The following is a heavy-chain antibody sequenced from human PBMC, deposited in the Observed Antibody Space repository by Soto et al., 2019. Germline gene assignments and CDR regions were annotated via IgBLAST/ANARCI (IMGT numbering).Heavy chain of an antibody. D-gene: IGHD2-2*01. V-gene: IGHV3-48*02. CDR2: ISSSSSTI. CDR1: GFTFSSYS. J-gene: IGHJ4*02. Sequence: EVQLVESGGGLVQPGGSLRLSCAASGFTFSSYSMNWVRQAPGKGLEWVSYISSSSSTIYYADSVKGRFTISRDNAKNSLSLQMNSLRDEDTAVYYCASALVPAAPPALVPDYWGQGTLVTVSS. CDR3: ASALVPAAPPALVPDY.